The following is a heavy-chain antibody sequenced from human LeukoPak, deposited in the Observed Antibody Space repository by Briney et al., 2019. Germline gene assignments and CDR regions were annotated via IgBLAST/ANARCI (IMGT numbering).Heavy chain of an antibody. D-gene: IGHD6-6*01. CDR2: IKQDGSEK. J-gene: IGHJ4*02. Sequence: SGGSLRLSCAASGFTFSSYWMSWVRQAPGKGLEWVANIKQDGSEKYFVDSVKGRFTISRDNAKNSLYLQMNSLRAEDMALYYCAKGGPSLAFDYWGQGTLVTVSS. CDR1: GFTFSSYW. V-gene: IGHV3-7*03. CDR3: AKGGPSLAFDY.